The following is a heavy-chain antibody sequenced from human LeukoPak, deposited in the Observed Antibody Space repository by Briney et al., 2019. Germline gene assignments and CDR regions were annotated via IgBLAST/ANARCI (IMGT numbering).Heavy chain of an antibody. Sequence: PSETLSLTCTVSGVSIKYGGYYWAWMRQSPGKGLEWIGYIHHSGTSDYNPSLRSRLTMSVDTSKNQFSLELRSVTAADTAVYFCAKSTAPSHYGLDVWGQGTTVTVSS. V-gene: IGHV4-30-2*06. D-gene: IGHD5/OR15-5a*01. CDR1: GVSIKYGGYY. CDR2: IHHSGTS. CDR3: AKSTAPSHYGLDV. J-gene: IGHJ6*02.